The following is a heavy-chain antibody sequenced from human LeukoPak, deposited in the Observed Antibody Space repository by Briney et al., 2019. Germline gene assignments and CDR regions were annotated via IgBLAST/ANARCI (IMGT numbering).Heavy chain of an antibody. CDR3: AGYDFWSGYFNY. J-gene: IGHJ4*02. D-gene: IGHD3-3*01. Sequence: SETLSLTCTVSGGSISSYYWSWIRQPPGKGLEWIGYIYYSGSNKYNPSLKSRVTISVDTSKNQFSLKLSSVTAADTAVYYCAGYDFWSGYFNYWGQGTLVTVSS. CDR2: IYYSGSN. V-gene: IGHV4-59*01. CDR1: GGSISSYY.